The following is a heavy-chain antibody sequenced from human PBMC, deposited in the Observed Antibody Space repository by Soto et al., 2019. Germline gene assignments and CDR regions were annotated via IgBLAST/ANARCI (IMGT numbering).Heavy chain of an antibody. CDR3: ARGHYGMDV. V-gene: IGHV3-7*03. CDR2: IKEDGSEK. CDR1: GFTFSNHW. Sequence: EVQLVESGGGLVQPGGSLTLSCVASGFTFSNHWISWVRQAPGKGLEWVVNIKEDGSEKYYMDSVKGRFTISRDNAESSVYLQMNSLRDEDTAVYYCARGHYGMDVWGQGTTVTVSS. J-gene: IGHJ6*02.